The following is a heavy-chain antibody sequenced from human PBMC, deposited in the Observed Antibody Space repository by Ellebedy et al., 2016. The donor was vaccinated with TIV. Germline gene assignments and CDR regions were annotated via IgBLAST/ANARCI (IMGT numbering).Heavy chain of an antibody. V-gene: IGHV3-33*01. D-gene: IGHD5-24*01. CDR2: IWYDGNNK. CDR3: ARDMRDYYYYGMDV. Sequence: GESLKISCVASGFTFSNYGMHWVRQAPGKGLEWVAVIWYDGNNKYYADSVKGRFTISRDNSKNTLCLQMNSLRAEDTAVYYCARDMRDYYYYGMDVWGQGTTVTVSS. J-gene: IGHJ6*02. CDR1: GFTFSNYG.